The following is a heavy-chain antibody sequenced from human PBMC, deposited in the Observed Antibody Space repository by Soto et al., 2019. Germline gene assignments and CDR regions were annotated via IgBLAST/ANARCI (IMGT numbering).Heavy chain of an antibody. D-gene: IGHD7-27*01. CDR1: GFTFSSSA. Sequence: EVQLLESGGGLVQPGGSLRLSCATSGFTFSSSAMNWVRQNPGKGLEWGSGISASGGTTYYADSVKGRFTISRDNSKNTLYLEISSLRAEDTALYYCAKVPPNLRYFDYWGQGTLVTVSS. V-gene: IGHV3-23*01. J-gene: IGHJ4*02. CDR3: AKVPPNLRYFDY. CDR2: ISASGGTT.